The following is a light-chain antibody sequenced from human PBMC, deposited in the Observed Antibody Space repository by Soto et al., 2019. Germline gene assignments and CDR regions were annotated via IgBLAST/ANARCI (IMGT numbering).Light chain of an antibody. V-gene: IGKV2-24*01. CDR3: MHSLRLRT. CDR1: RSLLHSDGNTY. Sequence: DIVLTQTPLSSPVTLGQPASFSCRSSRSLLHSDGNTYLSWLHQRPGQPTRLLIYQISKWLSGGPDRNRSSEAGTSFTLKISRVEDQDVGIYFCMHSLRLRTFGQGTKVEI. CDR2: QIS. J-gene: IGKJ1*01.